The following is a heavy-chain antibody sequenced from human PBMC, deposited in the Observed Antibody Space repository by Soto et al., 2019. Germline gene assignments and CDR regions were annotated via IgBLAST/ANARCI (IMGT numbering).Heavy chain of an antibody. D-gene: IGHD2-2*01. J-gene: IGHJ6*02. Sequence: EVQLVESGGGLVQPGGSLRLSCAASGFTFSSYSMNWVRQAPGKGLEWVSYISSSSSTIYYAYSVKGRFTISRDNAKNSLYLQMNSLRDEDTAVYYGTREGNIVVVPADYYYGTDVWGQGTTVTVSS. CDR3: TREGNIVVVPADYYYGTDV. V-gene: IGHV3-48*02. CDR2: ISSSSSTI. CDR1: GFTFSSYS.